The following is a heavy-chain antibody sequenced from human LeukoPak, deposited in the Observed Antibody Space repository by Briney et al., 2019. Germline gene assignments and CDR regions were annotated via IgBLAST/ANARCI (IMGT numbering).Heavy chain of an antibody. CDR2: IYYSGST. J-gene: IGHJ4*02. CDR1: GGSISSYY. CDR3: ARFYGGNSLWYFDY. V-gene: IGHV4-59*01. Sequence: SETLSLTCTVSGGSISSYYWSWIRQPPGKGLEWIGYIYYSGSTNYNPSLKRRVTISVDTTKNQFSLKLSSVTAADTAVYYCARFYGGNSLWYFDYWGQGTLVTVSS. D-gene: IGHD4-23*01.